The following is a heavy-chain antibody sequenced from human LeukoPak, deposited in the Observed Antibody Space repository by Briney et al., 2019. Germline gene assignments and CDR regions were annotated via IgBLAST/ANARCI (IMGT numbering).Heavy chain of an antibody. CDR3: ARAPHVYVDIVATIYSDYYYYMDV. CDR2: IYTSGST. CDR1: GGSISSYY. J-gene: IGHJ6*03. D-gene: IGHD5-12*01. V-gene: IGHV4-4*07. Sequence: SETLSLTCTVSGGSISSYYWSWIRQPAGKGLEWIGRIYTSGSTNYNPSLKSRVTISVDTSKNQFSLKLSSVTAADTAVYYCARAPHVYVDIVATIYSDYYYYMDVWGKGTTVTVSS.